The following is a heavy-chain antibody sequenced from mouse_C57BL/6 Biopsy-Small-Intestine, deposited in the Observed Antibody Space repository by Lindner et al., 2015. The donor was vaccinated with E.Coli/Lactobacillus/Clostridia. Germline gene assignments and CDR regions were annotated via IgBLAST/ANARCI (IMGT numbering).Heavy chain of an antibody. D-gene: IGHD1-1*01. J-gene: IGHJ2*01. CDR1: GYTFTSYW. V-gene: IGHV1-69*02. Sequence: VQLQESGAELVKPGASVKLSCKASGYTFTSYWMHWVKQRPGQGLEWIGEIDPSDSYTYYNQKFKGKATLTVDKSSSTAYMQLSSLTSEDSAVYYCARPYYYDGSPSFDFWGQGTTLTVSS. CDR3: ARPYYYDGSPSFDF. CDR2: IDPSDSYT.